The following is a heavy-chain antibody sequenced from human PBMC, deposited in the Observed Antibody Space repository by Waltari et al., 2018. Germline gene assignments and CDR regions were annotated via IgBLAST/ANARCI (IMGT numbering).Heavy chain of an antibody. D-gene: IGHD6-13*01. Sequence: EVQLVESGGGLVQPGVSLRLSCAASCFTFSSYWLHWVRQAPGKGRVWVSRSNSDGSSTSYADSVKGRFTISRDNAKNTLYLQMNSLRAEDTAVYYCARGSSSWYKAESYFDYWGQGTLVTVSS. V-gene: IGHV3-74*01. J-gene: IGHJ4*02. CDR1: CFTFSSYW. CDR3: ARGSSSWYKAESYFDY. CDR2: SNSDGSST.